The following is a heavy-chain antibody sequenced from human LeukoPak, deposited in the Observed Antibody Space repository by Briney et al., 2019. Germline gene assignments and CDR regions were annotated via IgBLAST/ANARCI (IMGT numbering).Heavy chain of an antibody. CDR1: GFTFSSYG. V-gene: IGHV3-30*02. D-gene: IGHD3-3*01. Sequence: GGSLRLSCAASGFTFSSYGMHWVRQAPGKGLEWVAFIRYDGSNKYYADSVKGRFTISRDNSKNTLNLQMNSLRAEDTAVYYCARLREIPVFGVVTKSTSYFDYWGQGTLVTVSS. J-gene: IGHJ4*02. CDR3: ARLREIPVFGVVTKSTSYFDY. CDR2: IRYDGSNK.